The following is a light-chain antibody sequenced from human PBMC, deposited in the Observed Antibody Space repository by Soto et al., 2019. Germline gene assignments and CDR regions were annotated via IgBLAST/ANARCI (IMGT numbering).Light chain of an antibody. V-gene: IGKV1-39*01. CDR2: AAY. J-gene: IGKJ5*01. CDR1: QSISSY. CDR3: KQSYSTPIT. Sequence: DIQMTQSPSSLSASVGDRVTITCRASQSISSYLNWYQQKPGKAPKLLIYAAYSLQSGVQSRFSGSGSGTDFTLTISSLQPEDFATYYCKQSYSTPITFGQGTRLEIK.